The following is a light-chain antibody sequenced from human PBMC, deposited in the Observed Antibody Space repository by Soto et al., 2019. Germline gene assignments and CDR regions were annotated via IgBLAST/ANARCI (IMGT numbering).Light chain of an antibody. J-gene: IGLJ1*01. CDR2: DVS. CDR3: CSYVGSESSFV. V-gene: IGLV2-11*01. Sequence: QSVLTQPRSLSGSPGQSVTISCTGTSNDVGGYNFVSWYQQHPGKVPKLIIYDVSIRPSGVPDRFSASKSGITASLNISGIQAEDEAHYSCCSYVGSESSFVFGSGTKVTV. CDR1: SNDVGGYNF.